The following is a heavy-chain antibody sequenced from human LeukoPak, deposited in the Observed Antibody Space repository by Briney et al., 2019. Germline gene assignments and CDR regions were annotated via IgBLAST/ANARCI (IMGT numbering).Heavy chain of an antibody. CDR3: ARPHTVLYNWFDP. D-gene: IGHD4-11*01. CDR1: GYTFTGYY. J-gene: IGHJ5*02. Sequence: ASVTVSCKASGYTFTGYYMHWVRQAPGRGLEWMGRINPNSGGTNYAQKFQGRVTMTRDTSISTAYMELSGLRSDDTAVYYCARPHTVLYNWFDPWGQGTLVTVSS. CDR2: INPNSGGT. V-gene: IGHV1-2*06.